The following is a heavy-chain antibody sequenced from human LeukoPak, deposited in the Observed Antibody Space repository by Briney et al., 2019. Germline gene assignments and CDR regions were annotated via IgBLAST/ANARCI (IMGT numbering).Heavy chain of an antibody. CDR2: ISAYNGNT. V-gene: IGHV1-18*01. Sequence: ASVKVSCKASGYTFTSYGISWVRQAPGQGLEWMGWISAYNGNTNYAQKLQGRVTMTTDTSTSTAYMELRSLRSDDTAVYYCARTPSASETAAGSFDYWGQGTLVTVSS. J-gene: IGHJ4*02. D-gene: IGHD6-13*01. CDR3: ARTPSASETAAGSFDY. CDR1: GYTFTSYG.